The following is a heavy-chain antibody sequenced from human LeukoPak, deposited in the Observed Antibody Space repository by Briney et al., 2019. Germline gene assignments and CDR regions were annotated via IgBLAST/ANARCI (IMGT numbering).Heavy chain of an antibody. Sequence: GGSLRLSCAASGFTFSSYWMPWVRRAPGKGLEWVSAISGSGGSTYYADSVKGRFTISRDNSKNTLYLQMNSLRAEDTAVYYCAKLTVLDYGEEGYWGQGTLVTVSS. V-gene: IGHV3-23*01. CDR1: GFTFSSYW. D-gene: IGHD4-17*01. CDR2: ISGSGGST. CDR3: AKLTVLDYGEEGY. J-gene: IGHJ4*02.